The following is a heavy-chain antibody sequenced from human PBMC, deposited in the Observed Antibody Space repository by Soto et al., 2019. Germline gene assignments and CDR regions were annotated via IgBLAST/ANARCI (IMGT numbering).Heavy chain of an antibody. CDR2: ISGSGGST. V-gene: IGHV3-23*01. J-gene: IGHJ1*01. Sequence: GGSLRLSCAASGFTFSSYAMSWVRQAPGKGLEWVSAISGSGGSTYYADSVKGRFTISRDNSKNTLYLQMNSLRAEDTAVYYCAKVGPFSIAVADDTVPLAEYFQHWGQGTLVTVSS. CDR3: AKVGPFSIAVADDTVPLAEYFQH. D-gene: IGHD6-19*01. CDR1: GFTFSSYA.